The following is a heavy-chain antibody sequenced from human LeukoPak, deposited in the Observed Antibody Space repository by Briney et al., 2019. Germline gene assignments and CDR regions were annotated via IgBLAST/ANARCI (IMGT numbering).Heavy chain of an antibody. CDR1: GFTFSSYA. J-gene: IGHJ4*02. D-gene: IGHD3-22*01. Sequence: PGGSLRLSCAASGFTFSSYAMHWVRQAPGKGLEWVAVISYDGSNKYYADSVKGRFTISRDNSKNTLYLQMNSLRAEDTAVYYCAKERLYYYDSSGYYAKYFDYWGQGTLVTVSS. CDR2: ISYDGSNK. CDR3: AKERLYYYDSSGYYAKYFDY. V-gene: IGHV3-30-3*01.